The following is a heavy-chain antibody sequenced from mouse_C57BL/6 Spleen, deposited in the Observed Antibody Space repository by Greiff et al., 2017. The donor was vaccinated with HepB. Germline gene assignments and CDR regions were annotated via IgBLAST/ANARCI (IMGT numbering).Heavy chain of an antibody. CDR1: GYTFTSYW. J-gene: IGHJ4*01. V-gene: IGHV1-55*01. CDR3: ARRGTTVVSAMDY. D-gene: IGHD1-1*01. CDR2: IYPGSGST. Sequence: VQLQQPGAELVKPGASVKMSCKASGYTFTSYWITWVKQRPGQGLEWIGDIYPGSGSTNYNEKFKSKATLTVDTSSSTAYMQLSSLTSEDSAVYYCARRGTTVVSAMDYWGQGTSVTVSS.